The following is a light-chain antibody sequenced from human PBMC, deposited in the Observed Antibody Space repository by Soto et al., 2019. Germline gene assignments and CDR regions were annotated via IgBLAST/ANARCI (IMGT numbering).Light chain of an antibody. CDR3: QQGYNTFWT. Sequence: IQMTQSPPSLSASVGDRVIITCRASQSIGTSLNWYQQKAGKAPRVLISAASRLQSGVPSRFSGSGSGTHFTLTISSLQPEDSATYYCQQGYNTFWTFGQGTKVDIK. J-gene: IGKJ1*01. V-gene: IGKV1-39*01. CDR1: QSIGTS. CDR2: AAS.